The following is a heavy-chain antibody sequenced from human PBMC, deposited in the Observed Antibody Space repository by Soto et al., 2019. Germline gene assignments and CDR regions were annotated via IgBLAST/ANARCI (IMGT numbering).Heavy chain of an antibody. D-gene: IGHD3-10*01. Sequence: ASVKVSCKASGGTFSSYAISWVRQAPGQGLEWMGGIIPIFGTANYAQKFQGRVTITADESTSTAYMELSSLRSEDTAVYYCARYGYGSYPYYYYGMDVWGQGNTVTVS. CDR1: GGTFSSYA. CDR3: ARYGYGSYPYYYYGMDV. V-gene: IGHV1-69*13. CDR2: IIPIFGTA. J-gene: IGHJ6*02.